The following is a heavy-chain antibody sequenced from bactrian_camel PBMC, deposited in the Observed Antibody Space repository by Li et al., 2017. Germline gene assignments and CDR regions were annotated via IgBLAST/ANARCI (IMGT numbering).Heavy chain of an antibody. Sequence: HVQLVESGGDSVQAGGSLTLSCAASGYTSNMYCMAWFRQAPGNEREGVGHIDASSGTTYYADSVKGRFTISQDNVKNTLYLQMNSLKPEDTAMYYCASERGWARCRPSPAHPLLKYLAVGDQGTQVTVS. V-gene: IGHV3S63*01. CDR2: IDASSGTT. D-gene: IGHD5*01. CDR3: ASERGWARCRPSPAHPLLKYLAV. CDR1: GYTSNMYC. J-gene: IGHJ2*01.